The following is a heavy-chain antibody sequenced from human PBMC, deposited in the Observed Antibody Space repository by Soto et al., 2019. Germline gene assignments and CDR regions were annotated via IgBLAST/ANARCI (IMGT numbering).Heavy chain of an antibody. D-gene: IGHD3-16*01. CDR3: ARGGGGWFDP. V-gene: IGHV1-46*03. CDR2: INPSGGST. CDR1: GYTFTSYY. J-gene: IGHJ5*02. Sequence: QVQLVQSGAEVKKPGASVKVSCKASGYTFTSYYMHWVRQAPGQGLEWMGIINPSGGSTSYAQKVQGRVTMTRATSTRTVYMELSSLRSEDTDGYYCARGGGGWFDPWGQGTLVTVSS.